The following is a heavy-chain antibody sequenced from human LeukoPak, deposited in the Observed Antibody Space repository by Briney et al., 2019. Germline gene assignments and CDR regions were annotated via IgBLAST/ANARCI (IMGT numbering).Heavy chain of an antibody. V-gene: IGHV4-59*01. CDR2: ISCSGST. J-gene: IGHJ4*02. Sequence: PSETLSLTCTVSGVSIGSYYWSWIRQPPGKGLEWIGYISCSGSTNYNPSLKSRVTISVDTSKNQFSLHLSSVTAADTAVYYCARKDYFDYWGQGTLVTVSS. CDR1: GVSIGSYY. CDR3: ARKDYFDY.